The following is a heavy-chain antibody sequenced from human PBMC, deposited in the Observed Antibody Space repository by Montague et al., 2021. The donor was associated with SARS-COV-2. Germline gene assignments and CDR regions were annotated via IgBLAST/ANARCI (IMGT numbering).Heavy chain of an antibody. J-gene: IGHJ4*02. V-gene: IGHV3-7*01. CDR2: IKQDGSEK. CDR3: TRLGWGYSDGLDY. CDR1: GFTFSSYW. Sequence: SLRLYCAASGFTFSSYWMSWVRQAPGKGLEWVANIKQDGSEKYYVDSVKGRLSISRDNAKNSLYLQMSSLRAEDTAMYYCTRLGWGYSDGLDYWGQGTLVTVSS. D-gene: IGHD5-18*01.